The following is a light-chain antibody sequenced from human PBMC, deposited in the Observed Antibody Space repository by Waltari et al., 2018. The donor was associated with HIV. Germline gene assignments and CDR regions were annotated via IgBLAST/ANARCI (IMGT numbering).Light chain of an antibody. CDR2: DIN. CDR1: STDSRFYKY. Sequence: QSALTQPASVSGFLGQSINISCTGLSTDSRFYKYVSWYQQHPGKIPRLIIFDINNRPSGVSDHFSGSRSGNSASLTFSGLQSGDEAHYYCASNRLDYTLIFGGGTKLTVL. J-gene: IGLJ2*01. CDR3: ASNRLDYTLI. V-gene: IGLV2-14*03.